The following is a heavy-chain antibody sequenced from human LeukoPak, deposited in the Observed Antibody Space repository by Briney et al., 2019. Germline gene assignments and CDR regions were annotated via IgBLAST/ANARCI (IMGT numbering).Heavy chain of an antibody. J-gene: IGHJ4*02. CDR2: ISDSGGGT. CDR3: AKDSGPGSYYPTGDEY. Sequence: GGSLRLSCAASGFPFSNYVMIWVRHAPEKGRKWVSYISDSGGGTHYEDSVKGRFTISRDNSKNTLYLQMNSLRAEDTAVYYCAKDSGPGSYYPTGDEYWGQGILVTVSS. CDR1: GFPFSNYV. V-gene: IGHV3-23*01. D-gene: IGHD3-10*01.